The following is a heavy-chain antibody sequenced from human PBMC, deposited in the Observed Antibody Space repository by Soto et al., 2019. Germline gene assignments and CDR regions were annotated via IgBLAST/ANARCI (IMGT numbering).Heavy chain of an antibody. D-gene: IGHD1-26*01. V-gene: IGHV4-59*08. J-gene: IGHJ4*02. CDR3: ARHGGSYSFDY. CDR2: NSYSGST. CDR1: GGSTSSYD. Sequence: SETLSHTSTVTGGSTSSYDLSWLRKPPGKGLEWIGYNSYSGSTDYNPSLKSRVTISVDTSKNQFSLKLSSATAADTAVYYCARHGGSYSFDYWGQGTLVTVSS.